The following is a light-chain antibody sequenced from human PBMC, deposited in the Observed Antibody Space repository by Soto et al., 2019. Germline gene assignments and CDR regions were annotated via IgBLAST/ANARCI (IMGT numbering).Light chain of an antibody. Sequence: EIVLTQSPATLSLSPWERATLSCRASQSVSSNLAWYRQKPGQAPRLLIYDSSNRAAGIPARFSGSGSGTDFTLTVSSLEPEDFVVYYCQQYSNSPQTFGQGTKVDIK. V-gene: IGKV3-11*01. CDR2: DSS. CDR3: QQYSNSPQT. CDR1: QSVSSN. J-gene: IGKJ1*01.